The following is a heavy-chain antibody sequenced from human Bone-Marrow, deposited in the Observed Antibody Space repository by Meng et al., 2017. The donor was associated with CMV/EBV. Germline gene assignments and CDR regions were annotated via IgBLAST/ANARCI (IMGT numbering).Heavy chain of an antibody. CDR1: GFTFSSYE. CDR3: SRDREFMKGFLEWLPVYYVMDV. CDR2: ISSSGSTI. J-gene: IGHJ6*02. Sequence: GESLKISCAASGFTFSSYEMNWVRQAPGKGLEWVSYISSSGSTIYYADSVKGRFTISRDNAKNSLYLQMNSLRAEDTAVYYCSRDREFMKGFLEWLPVYYVMDVCDQGTTVTVSS. V-gene: IGHV3-48*03. D-gene: IGHD3-3*01.